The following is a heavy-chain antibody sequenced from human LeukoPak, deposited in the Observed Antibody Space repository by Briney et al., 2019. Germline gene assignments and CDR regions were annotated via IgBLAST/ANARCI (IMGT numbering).Heavy chain of an antibody. D-gene: IGHD6-13*01. J-gene: IGHJ4*02. CDR1: GFTFGDYA. Sequence: GGSLRLSCTASGFTFGDYAMSWVRQAPGKGLEWVGSIRSKAYGGTTEYAASVKGRFAISRDDSKSIAYLQMNSLKTEDTAVYYCTRDRWAAAVTFDYWGQGTLVTVSS. CDR2: IRSKAYGGTT. CDR3: TRDRWAAAVTFDY. V-gene: IGHV3-49*04.